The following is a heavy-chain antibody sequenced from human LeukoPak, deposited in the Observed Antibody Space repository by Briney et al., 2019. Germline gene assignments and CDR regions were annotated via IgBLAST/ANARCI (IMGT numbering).Heavy chain of an antibody. CDR3: ARSSVWSGFDC. D-gene: IGHD6-19*01. V-gene: IGHV4-34*01. CDR1: GGSFSGYY. J-gene: IGHJ4*01. CDR2: INHSGST. Sequence: LETLCRTCAVYGGSFSGYYWSWIRQPPGKELEWIGEINHSGSTNYNPSLKSRVTISVDTSKNQFSLKLSSVTAADTAVYYCARSSVWSGFDCWEQRSLVTVSS.